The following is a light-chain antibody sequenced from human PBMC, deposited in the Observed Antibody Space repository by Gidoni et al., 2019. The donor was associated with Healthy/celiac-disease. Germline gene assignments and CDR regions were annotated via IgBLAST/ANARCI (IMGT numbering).Light chain of an antibody. Sequence: SSELTQDPAVSVALGQTVRIPCQGDSLRIYYASWYQQKPGQAPVLVIYGKNNRPSGIPDRFSGSSSGNTASLTITGAQAEDEADYYCNSRDSSGNHLAVFGRGTKLTVL. CDR1: SLRIYY. V-gene: IGLV3-19*01. J-gene: IGLJ2*01. CDR3: NSRDSSGNHLAV. CDR2: GKN.